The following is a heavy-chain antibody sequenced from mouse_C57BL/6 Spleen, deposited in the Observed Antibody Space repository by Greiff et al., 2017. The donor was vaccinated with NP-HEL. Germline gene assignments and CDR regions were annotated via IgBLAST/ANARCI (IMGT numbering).Heavy chain of an antibody. CDR1: GYTFTDYY. CDR2: INPNNGGT. D-gene: IGHD2-4*01. Sequence: EVQLQQSGPELVKPGASVKISCKASGYTFTDYYMNWVKQSHGKSLEWIGDINPNNGGTSYNQKFKGKATLTVDKSSSTAYMELRSLTSEDSAVYYCARGDYDVGGYFDVWGTGTTATVSS. V-gene: IGHV1-26*01. J-gene: IGHJ1*03. CDR3: ARGDYDVGGYFDV.